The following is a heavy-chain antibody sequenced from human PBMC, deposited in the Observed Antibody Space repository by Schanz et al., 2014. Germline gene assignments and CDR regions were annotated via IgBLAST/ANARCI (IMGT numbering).Heavy chain of an antibody. J-gene: IGHJ6*02. D-gene: IGHD6-6*01. CDR2: IWYDGSNK. CDR3: ATEGPRGTRHPINYYYAMDN. V-gene: IGHV3-33*03. Sequence: QVQLVESGGGVVQPGRSLRLSCAASGFTFSNHGMHWVRQSPGKGLEWVALIWYDGSNKYYAESVKGRFTISRDNPKNTLYLQMNRLRAEDTAVYYCATEGPRGTRHPINYYYAMDNWGQGTKVTV. CDR1: GFTFSNHG.